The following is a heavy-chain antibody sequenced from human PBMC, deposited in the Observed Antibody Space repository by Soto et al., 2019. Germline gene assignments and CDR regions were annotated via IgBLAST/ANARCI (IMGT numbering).Heavy chain of an antibody. V-gene: IGHV1-69*13. Sequence: SVKVSCKASGDTDTNYVISWVRQAPGQGLEWMGGIFPKFGTTYSAQKLQDRLTITADESTSTVYMQLSSLRLDDTAVYYCEAEMTFGKLSVVWGQGTTITVSS. CDR1: GDTDTNYV. CDR3: EAEMTFGKLSVV. D-gene: IGHD3-16*02. J-gene: IGHJ6*02. CDR2: IFPKFGTT.